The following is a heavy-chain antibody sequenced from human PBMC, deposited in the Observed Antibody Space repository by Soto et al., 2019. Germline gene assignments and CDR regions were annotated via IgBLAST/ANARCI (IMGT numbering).Heavy chain of an antibody. CDR2: IYYTGST. CDR3: AKYRRTAAEGYRLDY. V-gene: IGHV4-59*01. CDR1: CDSISNFY. Sequence: SETLSLTCTVSCDSISNFYWSWIRQPPGKGLEWIGYIYYTGSTTYNPSLQSRVTMSIDTSKNQFSLNLRSMTAADTAVYYCAKYRRTAAEGYRLDYWGPGTLVTVSS. D-gene: IGHD6-13*01. J-gene: IGHJ4*02.